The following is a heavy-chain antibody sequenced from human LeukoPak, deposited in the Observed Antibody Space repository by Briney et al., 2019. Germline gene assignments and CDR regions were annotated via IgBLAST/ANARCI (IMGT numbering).Heavy chain of an antibody. CDR3: ARGQLRYFDWLLFGR. D-gene: IGHD3-9*01. V-gene: IGHV1-2*02. CDR2: INPNSGGT. CDR1: GYTFTGYY. J-gene: IGHJ4*02. Sequence: GASVKVSCKASGYTFTGYYMHWVRQAPGQGLEWMGWINPNSGGTNYAQKFQGRVTMTRDTSISTAYMELSRLRSDDTAVYYCARGQLRYFDWLLFGRRGQGTLVTVSS.